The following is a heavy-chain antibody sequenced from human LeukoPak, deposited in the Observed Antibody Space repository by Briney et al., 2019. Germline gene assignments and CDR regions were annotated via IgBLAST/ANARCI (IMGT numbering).Heavy chain of an antibody. CDR2: ISKDGGSI. J-gene: IGHJ3*02. D-gene: IGHD1-26*01. V-gene: IGHV3-74*01. CDR3: ARARGGSRNALDI. CDR1: GFTLSGYW. Sequence: GGSLRLSCAASGFTLSGYWMHWVRQVPGKGLVWVSRISKDGGSISYADSVQGRFTISRDDAWNTLSLQMNSLRVEDTAVYYCARARGGSRNALDIWGLGTAVTVSS.